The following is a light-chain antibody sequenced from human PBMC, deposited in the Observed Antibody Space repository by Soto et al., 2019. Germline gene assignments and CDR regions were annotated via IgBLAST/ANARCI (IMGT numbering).Light chain of an antibody. CDR1: QSISNR. CDR3: QQYYNYPWT. V-gene: IGKV1-5*01. Sequence: DIQMTQSPFTLSASVGDRVSITCRASQSISNRLAWHQQKPGKAPKVLIYDASNLKSGVPSRFSGSGSGTEFTLTISSLHLDDFATYYCQQYYNYPWTFGQGTKVDIK. CDR2: DAS. J-gene: IGKJ1*01.